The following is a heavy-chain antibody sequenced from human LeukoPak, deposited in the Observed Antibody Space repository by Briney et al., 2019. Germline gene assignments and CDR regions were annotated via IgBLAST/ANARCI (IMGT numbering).Heavy chain of an antibody. CDR3: AKGIFGSSGYRPFDY. CDR1: GFTFSSYA. J-gene: IGHJ4*02. CDR2: ISGSGGST. V-gene: IGHV3-23*01. D-gene: IGHD3-22*01. Sequence: GGSLRLSCAASGFTFSSYAMSWVRQAPGKGLEWVSAISGSGGSTYYADSVKGRFPISRDNSKNTLYLQMNSLRAEDTAVYYCAKGIFGSSGYRPFDYWGQGTLVTVSS.